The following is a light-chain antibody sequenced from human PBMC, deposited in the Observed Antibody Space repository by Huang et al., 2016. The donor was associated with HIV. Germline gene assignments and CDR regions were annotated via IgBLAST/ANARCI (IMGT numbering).Light chain of an antibody. V-gene: IGKV3-11*01. CDR1: QRVVN. CDR3: QQRSAWPPIT. Sequence: ETVLTQSPDTLSLSQGERAIRFCRASQRVVNLAWYQHKVGQAPRLLIYDASNRASGIPARFSCSGSGTDFTLTVNILEPEDSAVYYCQQRSAWPPITFGQGTRLEIK. CDR2: DAS. J-gene: IGKJ5*01.